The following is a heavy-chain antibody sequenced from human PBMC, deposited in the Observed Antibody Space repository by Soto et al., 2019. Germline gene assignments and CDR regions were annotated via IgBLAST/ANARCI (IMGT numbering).Heavy chain of an antibody. CDR2: IYHSGST. V-gene: IGHV4-30-2*01. CDR3: ARVPDV. CDR1: RGSISSGGYS. Sequence: SETLSLTCAVSRGSISSGGYSWTWIRHPPGKGLEWIGYIYHSGSTYYNPSLKSRVTISVDRSKNQFSLKLSSVTAADTAVYYCARVPDVWGQGTTVTVSS. J-gene: IGHJ6*02.